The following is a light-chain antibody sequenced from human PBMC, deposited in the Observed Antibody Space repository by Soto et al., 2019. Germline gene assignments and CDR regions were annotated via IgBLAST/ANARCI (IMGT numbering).Light chain of an antibody. CDR2: GSS. CDR1: QGVSDW. Sequence: DIQMTQSPSSVSSSVGDSVTIACRASQGVSDWVAWYQQKPGEAPKLLIYGSSSLLSGVPSRFSGSGSGTEFTLTISSLQPDDFATYYCQHYNSYSEAFGQGTRLEIK. V-gene: IGKV1D-16*01. J-gene: IGKJ5*01. CDR3: QHYNSYSEA.